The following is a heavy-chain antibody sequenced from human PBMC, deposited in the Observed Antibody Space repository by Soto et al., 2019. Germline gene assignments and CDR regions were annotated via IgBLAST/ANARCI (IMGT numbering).Heavy chain of an antibody. D-gene: IGHD1-1*01. CDR2: INGDGSSP. CDR1: GFSFNTYW. CDR3: VRDRNWQLDDC. J-gene: IGHJ4*02. V-gene: IGHV3-74*01. Sequence: GGSLRLSCAASGFSFNTYWMHWVCQAPGKGLVWVSRINGDGSSPTYADSVKGRFTFSRYNANDTLYLQMNSLRGEDTAVYYCVRDRNWQLDDCWGQGTLVTVS.